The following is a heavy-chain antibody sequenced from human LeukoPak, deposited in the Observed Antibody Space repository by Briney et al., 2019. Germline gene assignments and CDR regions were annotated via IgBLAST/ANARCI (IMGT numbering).Heavy chain of an antibody. CDR3: ARAIPGAF. V-gene: IGHV1-18*01. D-gene: IGHD3-10*01. CDR2: ISAYNGNT. Sequence: ASVKVSCKASGGTFSSYAISWVRQAPGQGLEWVGWISAYNGNTNYAQKLQGRVTMTTDTSTSTAYMELRSLRSDDTAVYFCARAIPGAFWGQGTLVTVSS. CDR1: GGTFSSYA. J-gene: IGHJ1*01.